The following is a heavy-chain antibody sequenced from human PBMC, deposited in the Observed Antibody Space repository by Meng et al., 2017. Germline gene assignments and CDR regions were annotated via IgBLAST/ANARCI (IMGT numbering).Heavy chain of an antibody. V-gene: IGHV1-69*05. J-gene: IGHJ6*02. CDR1: GFTFSSYA. CDR2: IIPIFGTA. Sequence: KISCAASGFTFSSYAISWVRQAPGQGLEWMGGIIPIFGTANYAQKFQGRVTITTDESTSTAYMELSSLRSEDTAVYYCARSGPYYYYYGMDVWGQGTTVTVSS. D-gene: IGHD3-10*01. CDR3: ARSGPYYYYYGMDV.